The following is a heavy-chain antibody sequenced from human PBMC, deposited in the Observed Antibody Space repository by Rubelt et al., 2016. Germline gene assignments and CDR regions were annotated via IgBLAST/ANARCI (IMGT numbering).Heavy chain of an antibody. J-gene: IGHJ4*02. CDR2: IYYSGST. Sequence: QLQLQESGSGLVKPSETLSLTCTVSGGSISSSSYYWGWIRQPPGKGLEWIGSIYYSGSTYYNPSLKSRVTISVDTAKNQFSLKLSAVTAADTAVYYCARDPSYYFDYWGQGTLVTVSS. CDR3: ARDPSYYFDY. CDR1: GGSISSSSYY. V-gene: IGHV4-39*07. D-gene: IGHD2-2*01.